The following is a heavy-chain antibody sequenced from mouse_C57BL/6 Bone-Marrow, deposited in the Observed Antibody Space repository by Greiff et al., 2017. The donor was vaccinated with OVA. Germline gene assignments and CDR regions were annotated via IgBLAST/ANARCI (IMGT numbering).Heavy chain of an antibody. CDR1: GYTFTEYT. D-gene: IGHD1-1*01. J-gene: IGHJ2*01. Sequence: VQRVESGAELVKPGASVKLSCKASGYTFTEYTIHWVKQRSGQGLEWIGWFYPGSGSIKYNEKFKDKATLTADKSSSTVYMELSRLTSEDSAVYFCARHEEGYYGSREYYFDYWGQGTTLTVSS. CDR2: FYPGSGSI. V-gene: IGHV1-62-2*01. CDR3: ARHEEGYYGSREYYFDY.